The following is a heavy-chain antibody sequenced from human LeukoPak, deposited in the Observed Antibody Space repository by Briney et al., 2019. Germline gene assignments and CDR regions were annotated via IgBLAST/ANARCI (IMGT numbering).Heavy chain of an antibody. J-gene: IGHJ4*02. CDR3: ARDPRGITALVDYFDY. CDR1: GFSFSYHG. V-gene: IGHV3-23*01. D-gene: IGHD5-18*01. CDR2: VSPPGGGT. Sequence: PGGTLRLSCVASGFSFSYHGMNWVRLAPGKGLEWVSGVSPPGGGTYYADSVKGRFTISRDDSRNTLSLQMSSLRVEDTAVYYCARDPRGITALVDYFDYWGQGTLVTVSS.